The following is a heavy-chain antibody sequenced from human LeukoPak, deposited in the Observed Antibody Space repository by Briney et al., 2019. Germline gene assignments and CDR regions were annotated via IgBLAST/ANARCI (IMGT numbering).Heavy chain of an antibody. J-gene: IGHJ5*02. V-gene: IGHV5-51*01. Sequence: GESLKIPCKGSGYSFTSYWIGWVRQMPGKGLEWMGIIYPGDSDTRYSPSFQGQVTISADKSISTAYLQWSSLKASDTAMYYCARQDILTGYNNWFDPWGQGTLVTVSS. CDR1: GYSFTSYW. CDR2: IYPGDSDT. D-gene: IGHD3-9*01. CDR3: ARQDILTGYNNWFDP.